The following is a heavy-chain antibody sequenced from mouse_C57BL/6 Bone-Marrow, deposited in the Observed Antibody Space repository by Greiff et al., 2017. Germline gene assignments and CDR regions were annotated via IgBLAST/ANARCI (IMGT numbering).Heavy chain of an antibody. V-gene: IGHV1-82*01. J-gene: IGHJ1*03. CDR3: ARWNWDWYFDV. CDR1: GYAFSSSW. D-gene: IGHD4-1*01. Sequence: VQLQQSGPELVKPGASVKISCKASGYAFSSSWMNWVKQRPGKGLEWIGRIYPGDGATNYNGKFKGKATLTADKSSSTAYMQLSSLTSEDSAVYCCARWNWDWYFDVWGTGTTVTVSS. CDR2: IYPGDGAT.